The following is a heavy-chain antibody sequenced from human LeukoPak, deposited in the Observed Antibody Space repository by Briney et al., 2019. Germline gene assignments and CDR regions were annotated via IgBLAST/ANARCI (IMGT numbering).Heavy chain of an antibody. CDR2: IYYSGST. CDR1: GGSISSGSYY. V-gene: IGHV4-61*10. J-gene: IGHJ4*02. D-gene: IGHD3-9*01. CDR3: ARVRGLRYFDWLSFDY. Sequence: SETLSLTWTVSGGSISSGSYYWSWIRQPAGKGLEWIGYIYYSGSTNYNPSLKSRVTISVDTSKNQFSLKLSSVTAADTAVYYCARVRGLRYFDWLSFDYWGQGTLVTVSS.